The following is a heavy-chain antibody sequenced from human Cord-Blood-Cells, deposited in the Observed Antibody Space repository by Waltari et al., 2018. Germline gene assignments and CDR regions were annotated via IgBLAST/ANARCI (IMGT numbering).Heavy chain of an antibody. CDR1: GYTLPDFS. CDR3: ATSVRNWNYAFDI. V-gene: IGHV1-24*01. CDR2: FDPEDGET. J-gene: IGHJ3*02. D-gene: IGHD1-7*01. Sequence: QVQLVQSGAEVRKPGASVKVSCKVSGYTLPDFSMNWVRKAPGKGLEWMGGFDPEDGETIYAQKFQGRFTMTEDTSTDTAYMELSSLRSEDTAVYYCATSVRNWNYAFDIWGQGTMVTVSS.